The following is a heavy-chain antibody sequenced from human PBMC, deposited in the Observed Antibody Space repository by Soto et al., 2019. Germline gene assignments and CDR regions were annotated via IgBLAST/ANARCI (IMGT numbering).Heavy chain of an antibody. V-gene: IGHV4-31*03. Sequence: QVQLQESGPRLVKPSQTLSLTCTVSGGSISSDGYYWSWIRQHPGKGLEWIGYIYYSGSTYYNPSLKSRMTMSVDTSKNRFSMEPGSVTAEDTAVYECASYYSNEFWGQGTPVTVSS. CDR1: GGSISSDGYY. CDR3: ASYYSNEF. D-gene: IGHD3-22*01. J-gene: IGHJ4*02. CDR2: IYYSGST.